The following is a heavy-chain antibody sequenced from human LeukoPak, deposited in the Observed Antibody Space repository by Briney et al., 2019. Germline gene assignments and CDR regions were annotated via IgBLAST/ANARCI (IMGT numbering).Heavy chain of an antibody. CDR1: GFTFGDYG. V-gene: IGHV3-20*04. CDR2: INWNGGST. J-gene: IGHJ4*02. D-gene: IGHD5-12*01. CDR3: AKDREGLSSGYDLEYFDY. Sequence: GGSLRLSCAASGFTFGDYGMSWVRQAPGKGLEWVSGINWNGGSTGYADSVKGRFTISRDNSKNTLFLQMNSLRAEDTAVYYCAKDREGLSSGYDLEYFDYWGQGTLVTVSS.